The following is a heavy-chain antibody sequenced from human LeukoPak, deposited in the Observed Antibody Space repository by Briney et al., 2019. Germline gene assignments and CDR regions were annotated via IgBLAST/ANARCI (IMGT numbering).Heavy chain of an antibody. Sequence: PSETLSLTCNVSGGSISGSYWSWIRQPAGKGLEWIGRIHYSGSTNYNPSLKSRVTISLDTSKNQFSLKLRSVTAADTAVYYCAKFGGGNYYEAFFDFWGQGALVTVSS. D-gene: IGHD3-16*01. CDR1: GGSISGSY. CDR2: IHYSGST. CDR3: AKFGGGNYYEAFFDF. J-gene: IGHJ4*02. V-gene: IGHV4-4*07.